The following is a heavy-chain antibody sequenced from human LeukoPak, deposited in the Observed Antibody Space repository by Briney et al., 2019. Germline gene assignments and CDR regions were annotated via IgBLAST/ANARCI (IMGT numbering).Heavy chain of an antibody. CDR3: ARGPAWSSSLEYWFDP. Sequence: ASVKVSCKASGYTFTGYYMHWVRQAPGQGLEWMGWINPNNGGTNYAQKFQGWVTMTRDTSISTAYMELSRLRSDDTAVYYCARGPAWSSSLEYWFDPWGQGTLVTVSS. J-gene: IGHJ5*02. CDR1: GYTFTGYY. D-gene: IGHD2-2*01. CDR2: INPNNGGT. V-gene: IGHV1-2*04.